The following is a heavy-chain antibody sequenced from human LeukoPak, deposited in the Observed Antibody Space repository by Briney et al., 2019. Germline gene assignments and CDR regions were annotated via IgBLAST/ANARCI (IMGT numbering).Heavy chain of an antibody. V-gene: IGHV1-69*04. CDR3: ARGGEHTQVDY. Sequence: SVKVSCKASGGTFSSYAISWVRQAPGQGLEWMGRIIPILGIANYAQKFQGRVTITADKSTSTAYMELSSLRSEDTAVYYCARGGEHTQVDYWGQGTLVTVSS. CDR2: IIPILGIA. D-gene: IGHD3-16*01. CDR1: GGTFSSYA. J-gene: IGHJ4*02.